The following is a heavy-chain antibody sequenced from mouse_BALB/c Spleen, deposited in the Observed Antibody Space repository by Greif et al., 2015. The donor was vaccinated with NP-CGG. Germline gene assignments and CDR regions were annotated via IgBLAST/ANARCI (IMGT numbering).Heavy chain of an antibody. CDR1: GYAFTSYN. CDR2: IDPYNGGT. CDR3: ARDYGSILFDY. Sequence: HLVESGPELVKPGASVRVSCKASGYAFTSYNMYWVKQSHGKSLEWIGYIDPYNGGTSYNQKFKGKATLTVDKSSSTAYMHLNSLTSEDSAVYYCARDYGSILFDYWGQGTTLTVSS. V-gene: IGHV1S135*01. D-gene: IGHD1-1*01. J-gene: IGHJ2*01.